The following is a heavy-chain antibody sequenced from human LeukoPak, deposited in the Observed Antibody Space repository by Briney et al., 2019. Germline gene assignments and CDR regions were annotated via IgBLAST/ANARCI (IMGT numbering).Heavy chain of an antibody. V-gene: IGHV4-34*01. J-gene: IGHJ4*02. Sequence: SETLSLTCAVYGGSFSGYYWSWIRQPPGKGLEWIGEINHSGSTNYNPSLKSRVTISVDTSKNQFSLKLSSVTAADTAVYYCARVKGSSSSRDWGQGTLVTVSS. CDR2: INHSGST. CDR3: ARVKGSSSSRD. D-gene: IGHD6-13*01. CDR1: GGSFSGYY.